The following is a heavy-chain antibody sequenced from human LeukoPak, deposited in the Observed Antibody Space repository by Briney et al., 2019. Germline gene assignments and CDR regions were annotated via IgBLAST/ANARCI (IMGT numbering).Heavy chain of an antibody. J-gene: IGHJ4*02. D-gene: IGHD5-18*01. V-gene: IGHV3-21*04. CDR1: GFTFSSYS. CDR2: ISSSSSYI. CDR3: ARVSSSGYGVSSGLFY. Sequence: GGSLRLSCAASGFTFSSYSMNWVRQAPGKGLEWVSSISSSSSYIYYADSVKGRFTISRDNAKNSLYLQMNSLRAEDTALYYCARVSSSGYGVSSGLFYWGQGTLVTVSS.